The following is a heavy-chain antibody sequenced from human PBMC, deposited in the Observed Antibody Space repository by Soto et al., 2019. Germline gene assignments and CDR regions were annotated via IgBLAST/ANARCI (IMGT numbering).Heavy chain of an antibody. Sequence: GGALRLPCTGSGVTFSRRPLSLVRQAPGKGLDWVSIISASGDNTYYADSVKGRFTISRDNSKNTLYLQVNSLRAEDTAVYYCAKLTYSDLWSGSHDFWGQGTLVTVSS. CDR1: GVTFSRRP. V-gene: IGHV3-23*01. CDR3: AKLTYSDLWSGSHDF. CDR2: ISASGDNT. J-gene: IGHJ4*02. D-gene: IGHD3-3*01.